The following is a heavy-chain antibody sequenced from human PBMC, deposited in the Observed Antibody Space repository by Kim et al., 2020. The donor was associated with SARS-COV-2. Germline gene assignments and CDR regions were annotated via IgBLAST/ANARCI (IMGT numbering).Heavy chain of an antibody. CDR2: IDPNSGGT. CDR1: GYTFTDYY. D-gene: IGHD1-26*01. CDR3: SKSRAFDY. J-gene: IGHJ4*02. Sequence: ASVKVSCKTSGYTFTDYYMHWVRQAPGQGLEWMGWIDPNSGGTRFSQEFQGRVTVTRDTSISTAYMELSGLRSDDTAVYYCSKSRAFDYWGQGTLVTVSS. V-gene: IGHV1-2*02.